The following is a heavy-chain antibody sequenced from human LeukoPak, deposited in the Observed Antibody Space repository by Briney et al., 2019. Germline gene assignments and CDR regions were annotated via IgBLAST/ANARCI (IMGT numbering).Heavy chain of an antibody. CDR1: GFTFSAYN. D-gene: IGHD5-24*01. V-gene: IGHV3-48*01. Sequence: PGGSLRLSCAASGFTFSAYNMIWVRQAPGKGLEWLSYISGSSSAIYYADSVQGRFTISRDNVKNSLSLQMSSLRVEDTAVYYCVRDRTLGVRDGFILAWGQGTLVTVSS. J-gene: IGHJ5*02. CDR2: ISGSSSAI. CDR3: VRDRTLGVRDGFILA.